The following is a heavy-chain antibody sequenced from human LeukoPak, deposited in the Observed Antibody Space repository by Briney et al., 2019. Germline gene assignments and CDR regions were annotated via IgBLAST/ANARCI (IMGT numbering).Heavy chain of an antibody. D-gene: IGHD2-15*01. CDR3: ARDNSGGSTWWFDP. CDR1: GYTLTGYY. V-gene: IGHV1-2*02. Sequence: ASVKVSCKASGYTLTGYYMHWVRQAPGQGLEWMGWINPNSGGTNYAQKFQGRVTMTRDTSISTAYMELSRLRSDDTAVYYCARDNSGGSTWWFDPWGQGTLVTVSS. J-gene: IGHJ5*02. CDR2: INPNSGGT.